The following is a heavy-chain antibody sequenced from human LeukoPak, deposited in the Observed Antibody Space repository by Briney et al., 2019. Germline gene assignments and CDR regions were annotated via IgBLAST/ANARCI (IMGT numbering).Heavy chain of an antibody. CDR3: ARPGKYCSGGSCSYGMDV. CDR1: GYTFTSYD. Sequence: ASVQFSCEASGYTFTSYDIKWVRPATGQGLEWMGWMNPNSGNTGYAQKFQGRVTMTRNTSISTAYMGLSSLRSEDTAVYYCARPGKYCSGGSCSYGMDVWGQGTTVTVSS. D-gene: IGHD2-15*01. V-gene: IGHV1-8*01. J-gene: IGHJ6*02. CDR2: MNPNSGNT.